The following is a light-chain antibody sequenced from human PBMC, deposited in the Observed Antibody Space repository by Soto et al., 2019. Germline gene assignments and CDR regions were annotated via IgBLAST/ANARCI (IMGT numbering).Light chain of an antibody. J-gene: IGLJ1*01. V-gene: IGLV1-47*01. CDR1: SSNIGSNY. CDR3: GTWGWGLRV. Sequence: QSVLTQPPSASGTPGQRVTISCSGSSSNIGSNYVYWYQQLPGTAPKLLISRNNQRPSGVPDRFSGSRSGTSASLAISGLRSEDEADYYCGTWGWGLRVFGAGTKLSVL. CDR2: RNN.